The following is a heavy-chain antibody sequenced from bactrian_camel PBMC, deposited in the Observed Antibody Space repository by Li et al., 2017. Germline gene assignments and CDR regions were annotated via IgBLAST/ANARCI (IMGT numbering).Heavy chain of an antibody. Sequence: HVQLVESGGGSVQAGGSLRLSCAASGYTISRHCMGWLRQAPGKEDEGVAYIESDGTTTYAESVKGRFTISEDNAKGTLTLQMIGLKPEDSARYYCVDMIRYDCNSSPSDSWGQGTQVTVS. D-gene: IGHD3*01. J-gene: IGHJ4*01. CDR3: VDMIRYDCNSSPSDS. V-gene: IGHV3S53*01. CDR2: IESDGTT. CDR1: GYTISRHC.